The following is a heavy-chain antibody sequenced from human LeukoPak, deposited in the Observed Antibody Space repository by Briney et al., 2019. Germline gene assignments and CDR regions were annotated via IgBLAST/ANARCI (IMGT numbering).Heavy chain of an antibody. Sequence: SQTLSLTCAISGDSVSSNSAAWNWIRQSPSRGLEWLGRTYYRSKWYNDYALSVKSRISINPGTSKKQFSLQLNSVTPEDTAVYYCARSYSSGWDFESWGQGTLVTVSS. V-gene: IGHV6-1*01. CDR1: GDSVSSNSAA. CDR3: ARSYSSGWDFES. J-gene: IGHJ4*02. CDR2: TYYRSKWYN. D-gene: IGHD6-19*01.